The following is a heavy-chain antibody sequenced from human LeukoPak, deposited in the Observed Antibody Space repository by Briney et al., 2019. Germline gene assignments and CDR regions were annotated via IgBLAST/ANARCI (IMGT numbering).Heavy chain of an antibody. Sequence: GGSLRLSCTASGFTFGDYALSWVRQAPGKGLEWVGFIRSKAYGGTTGYAASVKGRFTISRDDSKSIAYLQMNSLKTEDTAVHYCTRGRMVYATYFDYWGQGTLVTVSS. CDR2: IRSKAYGGTT. CDR3: TRGRMVYATYFDY. V-gene: IGHV3-49*04. D-gene: IGHD2-8*01. CDR1: GFTFGDYA. J-gene: IGHJ4*02.